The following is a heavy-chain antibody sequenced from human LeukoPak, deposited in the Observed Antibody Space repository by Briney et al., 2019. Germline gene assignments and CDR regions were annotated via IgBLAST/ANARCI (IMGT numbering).Heavy chain of an antibody. J-gene: IGHJ5*02. CDR1: GFTFGSYD. CDR2: ISGSSGHT. CDR3: ARNHGYCSGGSCYGLYNWFDP. D-gene: IGHD2-15*01. Sequence: GGSLRLSCAASGFTFGSYDMSWVRQAPGKGLEWVSSISGSSGHTFYADSVKGRFTISRDNAKNSLYLQMNSLRAEDTAVYYCARNHGYCSGGSCYGLYNWFDPWGQGTLVTVSS. V-gene: IGHV3-21*01.